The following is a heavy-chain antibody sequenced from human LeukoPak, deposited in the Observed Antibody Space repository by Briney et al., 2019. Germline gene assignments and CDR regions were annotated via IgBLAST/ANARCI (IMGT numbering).Heavy chain of an antibody. D-gene: IGHD6-19*01. CDR3: ARDLTYSSGWSYFDY. CDR1: GFTFSSYG. V-gene: IGHV3-33*01. CDR2: IWYDGSTK. Sequence: GGSLRLSCAASGFTFSSYGMHWVRQAPGKGLEWVAVIWYDGSTKYYADSVKGPFTISRDNSKNTLYLQMNSLRAEDTAVYYCARDLTYSSGWSYFDYWGQGTLVTVSS. J-gene: IGHJ4*02.